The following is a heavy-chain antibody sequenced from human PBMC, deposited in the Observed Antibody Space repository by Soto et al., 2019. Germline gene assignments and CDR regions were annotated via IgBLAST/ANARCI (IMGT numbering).Heavy chain of an antibody. D-gene: IGHD3-10*01. CDR2: IHHSGST. V-gene: IGHV4-59*01. CDR3: ARESAGSGKNNXFDL. Sequence: SETLSLTCTVSGGSISTYFWSWIRQPPGKGLEWIGYIHHSGSTYYNPSLKSRVTISVDTSKNQFSLKLNSVTAADTAVYYCARESAGSGKNNXFDLWGQRTLVTVSS. CDR1: GGSISTYF. J-gene: IGHJ5*02.